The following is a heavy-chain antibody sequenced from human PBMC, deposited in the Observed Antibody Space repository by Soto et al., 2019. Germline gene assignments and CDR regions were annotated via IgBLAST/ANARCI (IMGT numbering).Heavy chain of an antibody. CDR1: GFPFDDYA. CDR2: ISWNSGSI. J-gene: IGHJ3*02. D-gene: IGHD2-15*01. Sequence: EVQLVESGGGLVQPGRSLILSCAASGFPFDDYAMHWVRQAPGKGLEWVSGISWNSGSIGYADSVKGRFTISRDNAKNSLYLQMNSLRAEDTALYYCAKSYCSGGSCYYGLNAFDIWGQGTMVTVSS. V-gene: IGHV3-9*01. CDR3: AKSYCSGGSCYYGLNAFDI.